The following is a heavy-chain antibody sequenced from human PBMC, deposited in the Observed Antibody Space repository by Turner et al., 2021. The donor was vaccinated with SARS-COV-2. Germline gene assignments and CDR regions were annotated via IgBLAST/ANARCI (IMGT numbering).Heavy chain of an antibody. D-gene: IGHD2-2*01. CDR2: MNPNSGNT. CDR3: ARGGYCSSTSCSPYWYFDL. Sequence: QVQLVQSGAKVKKPGASVKVSGKASGSTFTSYDINWVRQATGQGLEWMGWMNPNSGNTGYAQKFQGRVTITRNTSISTAYMELSSLRSEDTAVYYCARGGYCSSTSCSPYWYFDLWGRGTLVTVSS. J-gene: IGHJ2*01. V-gene: IGHV1-8*03. CDR1: GSTFTSYD.